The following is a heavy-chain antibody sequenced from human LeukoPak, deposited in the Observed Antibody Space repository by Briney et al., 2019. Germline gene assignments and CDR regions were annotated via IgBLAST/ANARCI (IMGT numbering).Heavy chain of an antibody. D-gene: IGHD3-10*01. J-gene: IGHJ4*02. V-gene: IGHV3-30*02. CDR3: AKDRRSLVEYYYGSGSYYNGGDSNY. CDR2: IRYDGSNK. Sequence: PGGSLRLSCAASGFTFSSYWMSWVRQAPGKGLEWVAFIRYDGSNKYYADSVKGRFTISRDNSKNTLYLQMNSLRAEDTAVYYCAKDRRSLVEYYYGSGSYYNGGDSNYWGQGTLVTVSS. CDR1: GFTFSSYW.